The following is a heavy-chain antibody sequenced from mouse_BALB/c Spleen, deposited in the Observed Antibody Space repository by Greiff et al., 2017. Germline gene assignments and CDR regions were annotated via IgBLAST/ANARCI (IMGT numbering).Heavy chain of an antibody. D-gene: IGHD1-1*01. J-gene: IGHJ1*01. CDR3: ARVYGSSHWYFDV. Sequence: VQLQQPGAELVKPGASVKLSCKASGYTFTSYWMHWVKQRPGQGLEWIGEINPSNGRTNYNEKFKSKATLTVDKSSSTAYMQLSSLTSEDSAVYYCARVYGSSHWYFDVWGAGTTVTVSS. CDR1: GYTFTSYW. CDR2: INPSNGRT. V-gene: IGHV1S81*02.